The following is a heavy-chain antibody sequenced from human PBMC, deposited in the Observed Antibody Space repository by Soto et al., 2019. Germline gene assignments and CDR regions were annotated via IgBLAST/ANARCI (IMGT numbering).Heavy chain of an antibody. J-gene: IGHJ5*02. V-gene: IGHV6-1*01. CDR3: AGGWLRRGFDT. D-gene: IGHD5-12*01. Sequence: SQTLSLTCAISGDSVSSKTTAWNWIRQSPSGGLEWLGRTYYASKWYIDYTMSMQGRMTINPNTSKNQLTLQLDSVTPEDTAVYYCAGGWLRRGFDTWGQGTRVTVS. CDR1: GDSVSSKTTA. CDR2: TYYASKWYI.